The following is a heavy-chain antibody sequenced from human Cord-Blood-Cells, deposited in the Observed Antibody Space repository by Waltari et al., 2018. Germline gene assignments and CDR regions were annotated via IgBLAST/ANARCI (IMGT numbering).Heavy chain of an antibody. CDR2: IIPIFSTA. CDR1: GGTFSSYA. V-gene: IGHV1-69*01. J-gene: IGHJ2*01. Sequence: QVQLVQTGAGVKKPGSSVKVSCKASGGTFSSYAISWVRQAPGNGLEWMGWIIPIFSTANYAQKFQGRVTITAGEATSTDDMELGSLRSDDTAVYYGARVGRAARVWYFDLWGRGTLVTVSS. CDR3: ARVGRAARVWYFDL. D-gene: IGHD6-6*01.